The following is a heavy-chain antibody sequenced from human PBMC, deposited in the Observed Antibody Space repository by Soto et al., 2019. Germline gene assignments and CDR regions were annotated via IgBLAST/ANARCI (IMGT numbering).Heavy chain of an antibody. CDR3: ARHHDS. Sequence: SETLSLTCTVSGDSISDYFWSWIRQPPARGLEWIGYVHDSGRTSYKPSLNSRVTISLDTSKRQFSLKLTSVTAADTAVYYCARHHDSWGQGTLVTAPQ. V-gene: IGHV4-59*08. CDR1: GDSISDYF. CDR2: VHDSGRT. J-gene: IGHJ4*02.